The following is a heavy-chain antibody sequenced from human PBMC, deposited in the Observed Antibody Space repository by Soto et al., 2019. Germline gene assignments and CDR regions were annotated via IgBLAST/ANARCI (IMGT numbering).Heavy chain of an antibody. D-gene: IGHD1-26*01. CDR3: ASERSAQYFDY. J-gene: IGHJ4*02. Sequence: SVKVSCKASGGTFSSHGIAWVRQVPGQGLEWMGGIMPTFGPATYAPKFQGRVTISADRSTSTAYMELSSLRSEDTAVYFCASERSAQYFDYWGQGTLVTVSS. V-gene: IGHV1-69*06. CDR1: GGTFSSHG. CDR2: IMPTFGPA.